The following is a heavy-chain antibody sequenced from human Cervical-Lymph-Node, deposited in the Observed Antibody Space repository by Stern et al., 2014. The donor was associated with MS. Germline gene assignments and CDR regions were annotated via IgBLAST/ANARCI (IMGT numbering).Heavy chain of an antibody. CDR2: LFPVFGTP. CDR1: GGTFSKFP. CDR3: ALSSETSDRWYSLGYDL. D-gene: IGHD6-13*01. Sequence: QVQLVQSRAEVTKPGSSVKVSCKASGGTFSKFPSSWVRQAPGQGLEWMGGLFPVFGTPTYAQEFRGRVTITADVSTSTVYMELSSLRSDDTAVYYCALSSETSDRWYSLGYDLWGQGTLVTVSS. J-gene: IGHJ5*02. V-gene: IGHV1-69*01.